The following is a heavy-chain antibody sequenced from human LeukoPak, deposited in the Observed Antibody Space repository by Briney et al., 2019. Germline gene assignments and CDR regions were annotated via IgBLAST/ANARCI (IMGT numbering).Heavy chain of an antibody. Sequence: PSETLSLTCAVYGGSFSGYYWSWIRQPPGKGLEWIGEINHSGSTNYNPSLKSRVTISVDTSKNQFSLKLSSVTAADTAVYYCASAVITGAFDIWGQGTMVTVSS. J-gene: IGHJ3*02. CDR3: ASAVITGAFDI. D-gene: IGHD3-22*01. CDR2: INHSGST. CDR1: GGSFSGYY. V-gene: IGHV4-34*01.